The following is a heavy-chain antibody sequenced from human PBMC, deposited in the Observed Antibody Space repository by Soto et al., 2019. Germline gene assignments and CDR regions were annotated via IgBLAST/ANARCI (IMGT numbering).Heavy chain of an antibody. Sequence: SETLSLTCTVSGGSISRSGSYWAWIRQAPGKGLEWIGSIYYGGSTYYNPSLKSRVTISVDASRNQFSLHLSSVTAADTAVYYFATDAKDYYASRFSHAFDSWGHGTMGTGSS. D-gene: IGHD3-10*01. V-gene: IGHV4-39*01. CDR1: GGSISRSGSY. CDR2: IYYGGST. J-gene: IGHJ3*01. CDR3: ATDAKDYYASRFSHAFDS.